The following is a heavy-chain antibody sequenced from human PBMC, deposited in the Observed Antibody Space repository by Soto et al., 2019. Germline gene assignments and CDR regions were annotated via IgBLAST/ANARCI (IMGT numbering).Heavy chain of an antibody. J-gene: IGHJ4*02. V-gene: IGHV1-18*01. CDR3: ARGRPNDY. CDR2: LTAYNGNT. CDR1: GYTFSNYG. Sequence: ASVKVSCKASGYTFSNYGISWVRQAPGQGLEWMGWLTAYNGNTNYAQKFQGRLTVTTDSFTSTAYMELRSLRSDDTAVYYCARGRPNDYWGQGTLVTVS.